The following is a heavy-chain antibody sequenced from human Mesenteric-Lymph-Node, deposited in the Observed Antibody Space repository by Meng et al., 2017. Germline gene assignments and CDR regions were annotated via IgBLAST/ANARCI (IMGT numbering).Heavy chain of an antibody. Sequence: QVPRKESGPGLVKPSQTLSLTCTVSGGSISSGGYYWSWIRQHPGKGLEWIGYIYYSGSTYYNPSLKSRVTISVDTSKNQFSLKLSSVTAADTAVNYCARDNSSGYYGNWGQGTLVTVSS. V-gene: IGHV4-31*03. CDR2: IYYSGST. CDR1: GGSISSGGYY. D-gene: IGHD3-22*01. CDR3: ARDNSSGYYGN. J-gene: IGHJ1*01.